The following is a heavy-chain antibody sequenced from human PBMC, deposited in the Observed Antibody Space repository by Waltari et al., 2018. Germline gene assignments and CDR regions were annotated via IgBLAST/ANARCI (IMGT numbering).Heavy chain of an antibody. CDR1: GYTLTELS. CDR2: CEPEEGET. D-gene: IGHD4-17*01. J-gene: IGHJ2*01. V-gene: IGHV1-24*01. Sequence: QVQLVQSGAEVKKPGASVKVSCKVSGYTLTELSMHWVRQAPGNGLEWMGGCEPEEGETIYAQKFQGRVTRTEDTSTDTAYMELSSLRSEDTAVYYCATADPPTTVTTKWYFDLWGRGTLVTVSS. CDR3: ATADPPTTVTTKWYFDL.